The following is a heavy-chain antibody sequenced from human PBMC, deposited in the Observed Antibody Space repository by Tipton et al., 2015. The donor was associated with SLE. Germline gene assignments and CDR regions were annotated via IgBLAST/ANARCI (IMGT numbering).Heavy chain of an antibody. V-gene: IGHV4-34*01. CDR1: GGSISSYY. CDR2: INHSGRI. CDR3: AREPAASGWFDP. Sequence: TLSLTCTVSGGSISSYYWSWIRQPPGKGLEWIGEINHSGRINYNPSLKSRVTISQDTSKNQFSLKLTSVTAADTAVYYCAREPAASGWFDPWGQGTLVTVSS. J-gene: IGHJ5*02. D-gene: IGHD2-2*01.